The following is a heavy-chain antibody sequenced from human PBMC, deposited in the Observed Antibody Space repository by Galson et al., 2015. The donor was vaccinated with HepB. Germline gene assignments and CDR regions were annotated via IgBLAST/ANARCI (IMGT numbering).Heavy chain of an antibody. CDR1: GFTFSSYA. D-gene: IGHD4-23*01. J-gene: IGHJ4*02. Sequence: SLRLSCAASGFTFSSYAMSWVRQAPGKGLEWVSAISGSGGSTYYADSVKGRFTISRDNSKNTLYLQMNSLRAEDTAVYYCANSGGHYPKNFDYWGQGTLVTVSS. CDR2: ISGSGGST. CDR3: ANSGGHYPKNFDY. V-gene: IGHV3-23*01.